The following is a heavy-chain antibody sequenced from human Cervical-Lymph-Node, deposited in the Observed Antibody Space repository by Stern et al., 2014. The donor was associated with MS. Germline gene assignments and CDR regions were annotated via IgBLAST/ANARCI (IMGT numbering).Heavy chain of an antibody. J-gene: IGHJ4*02. D-gene: IGHD1-1*01. CDR3: ARDTSSPERSDW. CDR1: GFTVRRDH. CDR2: ITNVGST. V-gene: IGHV3-53*01. Sequence: EVQLVESGGGVIQPGGSLRLSCTASGFTVRRDHMTWVRQAPGKGLEWVSLITNVGSTFYADSVKGRFTISRDDSKNTVYLHMTSLRAEDTAMYYCARDTSSPERSDWWGQGTLVTVSS.